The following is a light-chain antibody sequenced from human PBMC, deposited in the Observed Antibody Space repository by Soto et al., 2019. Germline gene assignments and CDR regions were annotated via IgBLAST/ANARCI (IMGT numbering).Light chain of an antibody. CDR1: QSISSW. V-gene: IGKV1-5*03. CDR3: QQYSSSWYT. J-gene: IGKJ2*01. CDR2: KAS. Sequence: DIQMTQSPSTLSASVGDRVTITCRASQSISSWLAWYQQKPGKAPKLLIYKASSLESGVPSRFSGSGSGTEFTLTISSLQPDDLATYFCQQYSSSWYTFGQGTTLEIK.